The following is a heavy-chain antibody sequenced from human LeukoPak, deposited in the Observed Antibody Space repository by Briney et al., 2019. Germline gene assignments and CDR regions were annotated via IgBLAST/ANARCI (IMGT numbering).Heavy chain of an antibody. Sequence: GASVKVSCKASGYTFTSYDINWVRQATGQGLEWMGWMNPNSGSTGYAQKFQGRVTMTRNTSISTAYMELSSLRSEDTAVYYCARGLMVRGVMYHWGQGTLVTVSS. J-gene: IGHJ5*02. V-gene: IGHV1-8*01. D-gene: IGHD3-10*01. CDR1: GYTFTSYD. CDR2: MNPNSGST. CDR3: ARGLMVRGVMYH.